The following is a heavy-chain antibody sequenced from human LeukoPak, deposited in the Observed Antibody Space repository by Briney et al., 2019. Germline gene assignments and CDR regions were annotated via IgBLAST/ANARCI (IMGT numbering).Heavy chain of an antibody. J-gene: IGHJ4*02. V-gene: IGHV1-8*01. Sequence: ASVKVSCKASGYTFTSYDINWVRQATGQGLEWMGWMNPNSGNTGYAQKFQGRVTMTRNTSISTAYMELSSLRSEDTAVYYCARDNDSRGPPHFDYWGQGTLVTVSS. D-gene: IGHD3-16*01. CDR1: GYTFTSYD. CDR2: MNPNSGNT. CDR3: ARDNDSRGPPHFDY.